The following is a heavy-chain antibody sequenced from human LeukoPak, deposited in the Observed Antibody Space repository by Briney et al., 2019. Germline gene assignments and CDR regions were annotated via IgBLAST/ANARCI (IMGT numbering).Heavy chain of an antibody. V-gene: IGHV4-31*03. Sequence: SQTLSLTCTVSGGSISSGGYCWSWIRQHPGKGLEWIGYIYYSGSTYYNPSLKSRVTISVDTSKNQFSLKLSSVTAADTAVYYCATAGGGLFYWGQGTLVTVSS. CDR2: IYYSGST. J-gene: IGHJ4*02. CDR3: ATAGGGLFY. D-gene: IGHD1-26*01. CDR1: GGSISSGGYC.